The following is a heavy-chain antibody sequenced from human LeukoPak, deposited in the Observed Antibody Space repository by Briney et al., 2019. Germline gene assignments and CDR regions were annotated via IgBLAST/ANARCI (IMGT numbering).Heavy chain of an antibody. Sequence: GESLKISCKGSGYSFTSYWISWVRQMPGKGLEWMGRIDPSDSYTNCSPSFQGHVTISADKSISTAYLQWSSLKASDTAMYYCARPNSSGWSYYYGMDVWGQGTTVTVSS. CDR1: GYSFTSYW. D-gene: IGHD6-19*01. J-gene: IGHJ6*02. CDR2: IDPSDSYT. CDR3: ARPNSSGWSYYYGMDV. V-gene: IGHV5-10-1*01.